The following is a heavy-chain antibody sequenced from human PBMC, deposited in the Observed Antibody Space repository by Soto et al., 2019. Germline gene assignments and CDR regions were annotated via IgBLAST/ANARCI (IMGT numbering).Heavy chain of an antibody. CDR1: GGTFSSYA. V-gene: IGHV1-69*13. CDR3: ASSPGSSWYSFDY. CDR2: IIPIFGTA. Sequence: SVKVSCKASGGTFSSYAIRWVRQAPGQGLEWMGGIIPIFGTANYAQKFQGRVTITADESTSTAYMELSSLRSEDTAVYYCASSPGSSWYSFDYWGQGTMVTVYS. D-gene: IGHD6-13*01. J-gene: IGHJ4*02.